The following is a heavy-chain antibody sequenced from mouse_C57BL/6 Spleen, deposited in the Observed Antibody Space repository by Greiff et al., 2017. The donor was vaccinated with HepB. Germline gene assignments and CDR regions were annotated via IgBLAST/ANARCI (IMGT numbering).Heavy chain of an antibody. V-gene: IGHV1-69*01. CDR1: GYTFTSYW. CDR3: ARGLHQTFYAMDY. J-gene: IGHJ4*01. D-gene: IGHD3-1*01. CDR2: IDPSDSYT. Sequence: QVQLQQPGAELVMPGASVKLSCKASGYTFTSYWMHWVKQRPGQGLEWIGEIDPSDSYTNYNQKFKGKSTLTVDKSSSTAYMQLSSLTSEYSAVYYGARGLHQTFYAMDYWGQGTSVTVSS.